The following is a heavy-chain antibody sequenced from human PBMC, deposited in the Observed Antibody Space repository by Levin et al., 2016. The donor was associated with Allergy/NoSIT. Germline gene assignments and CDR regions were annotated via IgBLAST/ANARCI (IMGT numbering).Heavy chain of an antibody. D-gene: IGHD2-2*01. V-gene: IGHV1-2*02. CDR1: GYTFTGYY. J-gene: IGHJ4*02. CDR3: AREGRYSSRDFAY. CDR2: INPNSGGT. Sequence: ASVKVSCKASGYTFTGYYMQWVRQAPGQGLECMGWINPNSGGTNYAQKFQGRVSMTRDTSITTAYMELSRLRSDDTAMYYCAREGRYSSRDFAYWGQGTLVTVSS.